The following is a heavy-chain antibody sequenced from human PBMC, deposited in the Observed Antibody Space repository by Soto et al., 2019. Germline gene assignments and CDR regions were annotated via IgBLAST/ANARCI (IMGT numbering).Heavy chain of an antibody. CDR3: ASRGYSYGYCDY. CDR2: IYYSGST. Sequence: QVQLQESGPGLVKPSQTLSLTCTVSGGSVSSGGYYWSWIRQHPGKGLEWIGYIYYSGSTYYNPSLKSRVTLSVDSSKNQFSLKLSSVTAADTAVYYCASRGYSYGYCDYWGQGTLVTVSS. J-gene: IGHJ4*02. D-gene: IGHD5-18*01. CDR1: GGSVSSGGYY. V-gene: IGHV4-31*03.